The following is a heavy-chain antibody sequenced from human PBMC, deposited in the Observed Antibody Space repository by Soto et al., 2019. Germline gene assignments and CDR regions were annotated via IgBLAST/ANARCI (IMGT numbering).Heavy chain of an antibody. D-gene: IGHD3-10*01. CDR2: ISAYNGNT. J-gene: IGHJ6*03. V-gene: IGHV1-18*01. Sequence: ASVKVSCKASGYTFTSYGISWVRQAPGQGLEWMGWISAYNGNTNYAQKLQGRVTMTTDTSTSTAYMELRSLRSDDTAVYYCARDLGAMVRGLTRPHTDYYYYMDVWGKGTTVTVSS. CDR3: ARDLGAMVRGLTRPHTDYYYYMDV. CDR1: GYTFTSYG.